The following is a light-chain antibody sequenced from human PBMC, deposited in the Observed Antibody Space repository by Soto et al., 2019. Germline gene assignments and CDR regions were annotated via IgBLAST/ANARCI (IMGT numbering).Light chain of an antibody. V-gene: IGKV1-33*01. J-gene: IGKJ3*01. CDR2: DAS. CDR1: QDISNY. CDR3: QQYDNLPGIT. Sequence: DIQMTQSPSSLSASVGDRVTITCQASQDISNYLNWYQQKPGKATKLLIYDASSLETGVPSRFSGSGSGTDFTFTISSLQPEDIATYYCQQYDNLPGITFGPGTKVDIK.